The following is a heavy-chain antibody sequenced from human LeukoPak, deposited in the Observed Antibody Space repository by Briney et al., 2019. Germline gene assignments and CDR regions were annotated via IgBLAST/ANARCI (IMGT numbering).Heavy chain of an antibody. Sequence: GGSLRLSCAASGFTFSSYAMHWVRQAPGKGLEWVAVISYDGSNKYYADSVKGRFTISRDNSKNTLYLQMNSLRAEVTAVYYCARDRGQTLDYWGQGTLVTVSS. J-gene: IGHJ4*02. CDR3: ARDRGQTLDY. D-gene: IGHD1-26*01. V-gene: IGHV3-30*01. CDR1: GFTFSSYA. CDR2: ISYDGSNK.